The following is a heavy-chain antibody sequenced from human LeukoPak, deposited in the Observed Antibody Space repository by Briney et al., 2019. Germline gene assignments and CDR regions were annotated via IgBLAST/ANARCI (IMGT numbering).Heavy chain of an antibody. J-gene: IGHJ5*02. CDR3: AKGAHYYDSSGYYWGFDP. D-gene: IGHD3-22*01. V-gene: IGHV3-23*01. Sequence: PGGSLRLSCAASGFTFSSYAMSWVRQAPGKGLEWVSAISGSGGSTYYADSVKGRFTISRDNSKNTLYLQMNSLRAEDTAVYYCAKGAHYYDSSGYYWGFDPWGQGTLSPSPQ. CDR1: GFTFSSYA. CDR2: ISGSGGST.